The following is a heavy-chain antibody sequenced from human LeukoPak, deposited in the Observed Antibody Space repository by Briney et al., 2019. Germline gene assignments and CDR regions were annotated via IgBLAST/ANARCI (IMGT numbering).Heavy chain of an antibody. J-gene: IGHJ4*02. V-gene: IGHV3-30*18. Sequence: GGSLRLSCAASGFTFSSYGMHWVRQAPGKGLEWVAVISYDRSNKYYADSVKGRFTISRDNSKNTLYLQMNSLRAEDTAVYYCAKDLLYFDWLLPDYWGQGTLVTVSS. D-gene: IGHD3-9*01. CDR3: AKDLLYFDWLLPDY. CDR1: GFTFSSYG. CDR2: ISYDRSNK.